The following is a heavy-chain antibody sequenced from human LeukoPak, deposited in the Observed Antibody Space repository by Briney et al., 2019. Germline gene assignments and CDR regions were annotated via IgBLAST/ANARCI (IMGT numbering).Heavy chain of an antibody. Sequence: SETLSLTCAVSGGSFSGYYWSWIRQPPGKGLEWFGEINHSGSTNYNPSLKSRVTISVDTSKNQFSLKLSSVTAADTAVYYCARGRYYDFWSGARYYYYMDVWGKGTTVTVSS. CDR2: INHSGST. D-gene: IGHD3-3*01. V-gene: IGHV4-34*01. J-gene: IGHJ6*03. CDR1: GGSFSGYY. CDR3: ARGRYYDFWSGARYYYYMDV.